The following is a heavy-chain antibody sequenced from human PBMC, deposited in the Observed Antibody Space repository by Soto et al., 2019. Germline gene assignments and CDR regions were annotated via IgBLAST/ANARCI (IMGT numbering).Heavy chain of an antibody. V-gene: IGHV5-51*01. D-gene: IGHD2-2*02. CDR3: ARTTDCSSTSCYKHRRANYYYYGMDV. J-gene: IGHJ6*02. CDR2: IYPGDSDT. Sequence: ESLKISCKGSGSSFTGYWNGGVRQMPGTGLERMGLIYPGDSDTRYSPSFQGQVTISADKSISTAYLQWSSLKASDTAMYYCARTTDCSSTSCYKHRRANYYYYGMDVWGQGTTVTVSS. CDR1: GSSFTGYW.